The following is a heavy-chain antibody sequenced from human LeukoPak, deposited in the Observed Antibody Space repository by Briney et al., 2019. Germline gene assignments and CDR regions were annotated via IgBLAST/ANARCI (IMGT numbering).Heavy chain of an antibody. Sequence: GGSMRLSCAASGFTVSSNYMSWVRQAPGKGLEWVSAISGSGGSTYYADSVKGRFTISRDNSKNTLYLQMNSLRAEDTTVYYCAKDGLSGYSPRNHFDYWGQGTLVTVSS. CDR1: GFTVSSNY. V-gene: IGHV3-23*01. CDR2: ISGSGGST. D-gene: IGHD5-18*01. J-gene: IGHJ4*02. CDR3: AKDGLSGYSPRNHFDY.